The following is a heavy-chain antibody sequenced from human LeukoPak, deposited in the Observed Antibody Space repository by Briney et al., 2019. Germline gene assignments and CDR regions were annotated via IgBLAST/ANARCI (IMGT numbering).Heavy chain of an antibody. CDR3: ARSGPYPDSGWYSY. V-gene: IGHV3-23*01. Sequence: GGSLRLSCAASGFTFSSYAMSWVRQAPGKGLEWVSAISGSGGSTYYADPVKGRFTISRDNSKNTLYLQMNSLRAEDTAVYYCARSGPYPDSGWYSYWGQGTLVTVSS. CDR1: GFTFSSYA. D-gene: IGHD6-19*01. CDR2: ISGSGGST. J-gene: IGHJ4*02.